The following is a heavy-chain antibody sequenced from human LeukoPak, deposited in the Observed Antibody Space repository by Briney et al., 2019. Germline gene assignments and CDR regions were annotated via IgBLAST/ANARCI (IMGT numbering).Heavy chain of an antibody. CDR3: ARDLSFRFDY. J-gene: IGHJ4*02. D-gene: IGHD2/OR15-2a*01. Sequence: HSQTLSLTCAISGDSVSSNSAAWNWIRQSPSRGLEWLGRTYYRSKWHNDYGVSVRSRITINPDTSKNQFSMQLNSVTPEDTAAYYCARDLSFRFDYWGQGILVTVSS. CDR2: TYYRSKWHN. V-gene: IGHV6-1*01. CDR1: GDSVSSNSAA.